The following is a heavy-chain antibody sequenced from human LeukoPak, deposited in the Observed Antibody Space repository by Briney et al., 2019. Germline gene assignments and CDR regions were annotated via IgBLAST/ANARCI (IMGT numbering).Heavy chain of an antibody. CDR1: GYTFRSYA. V-gene: IGHV1-69*06. J-gene: IGHJ6*04. D-gene: IGHD2-15*01. CDR3: ASATLRCSGGSCYEMDV. Sequence: SVKVSCKASGYTFRSYAISWVRQAPAQGGAWMGWIIPIFGTADYAQKFQGRLTITADKSTSTAYMELSSLSSEDTAIYYCASATLRCSGGSCYEMDVWGKGTTVTVSS. CDR2: IIPIFGTA.